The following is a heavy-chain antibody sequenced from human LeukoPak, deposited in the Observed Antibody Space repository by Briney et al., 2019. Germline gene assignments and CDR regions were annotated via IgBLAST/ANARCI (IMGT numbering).Heavy chain of an antibody. Sequence: ASETLSLTCAVYGRSFSGYYWSWIRQPPGKGLEWIGEINHSGSTNYNPSLKSRVTISVDMSKNQFSLKLSSVTAADTAVYYCARVLLGYCSSTSCYQDYYYYGMDVWGQGTTVTVSS. J-gene: IGHJ6*02. D-gene: IGHD2-2*01. CDR1: GRSFSGYY. CDR3: ARVLLGYCSSTSCYQDYYYYGMDV. CDR2: INHSGST. V-gene: IGHV4-34*01.